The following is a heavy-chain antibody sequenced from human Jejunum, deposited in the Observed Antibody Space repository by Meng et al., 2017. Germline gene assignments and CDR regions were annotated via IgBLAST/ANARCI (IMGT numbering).Heavy chain of an antibody. CDR3: ARQFNYDYWSGYSSYYFDY. CDR2: IRSSVSTI. V-gene: IGHV3-48*03. J-gene: IGHJ4*02. CDR1: GFIFSNFE. D-gene: IGHD3-3*01. Sequence: GESLKISCAASGFIFSNFEMNWVRQAPGKGLEWVSYIRSSVSTIYYADSVKGRFTISRDNAKNSLFLQMNSLRADDTAVYYCARQFNYDYWSGYSSYYFDYWGQGTLVTVSS.